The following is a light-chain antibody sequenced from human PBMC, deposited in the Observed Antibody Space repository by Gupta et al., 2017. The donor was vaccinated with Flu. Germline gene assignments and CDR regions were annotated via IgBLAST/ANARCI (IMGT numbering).Light chain of an antibody. J-gene: IGLJ1*01. CDR3: SSHAGRVTWL. V-gene: IGLV2-11*01. CDR2: DVT. Sequence: QSAPTQPRSVSGSPGQSVTISCTGTSSDVGSSNRVSWYQQRPGKAPKLILYDVTERPSGVPELFSGSKSGNTASLSISGLQADDEADYYCSSHAGRVTWLFGTGTTVTVL. CDR1: SSDVGSSNR.